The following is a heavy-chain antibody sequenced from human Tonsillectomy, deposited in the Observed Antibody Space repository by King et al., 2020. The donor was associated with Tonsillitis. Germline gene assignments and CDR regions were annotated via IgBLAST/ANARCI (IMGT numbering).Heavy chain of an antibody. J-gene: IGHJ4*02. CDR1: AFTFSSYW. Sequence: VQLVESGGGLVQPGGSLRLSCAASAFTFSSYWMSWVRQAPGKGLEWVANIKQDGSEKYYVDSVKGRFTISRDNAKNSLYLQMNSLRAEDTAVYYCAREARAGFDSWGQGTLVTVSS. CDR3: AREARAGFDS. V-gene: IGHV3-7*03. CDR2: IKQDGSEK.